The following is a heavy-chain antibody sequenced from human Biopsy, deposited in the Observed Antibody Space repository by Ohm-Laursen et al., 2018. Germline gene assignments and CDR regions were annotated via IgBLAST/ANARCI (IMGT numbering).Heavy chain of an antibody. Sequence: ASVKVSCKASGYNFNAYYMQWVRQAPGQGLEWMGGRIPYFNTIWYAQNFQDRVVITAERSARTTDMQLSGLRPDDTAVYYCVGGQRGPPIGVTVPGDAFDLWGPGTMVTVSP. D-gene: IGHD2/OR15-2a*01. J-gene: IGHJ3*01. CDR2: RIPYFNTI. CDR1: GYNFNAYY. V-gene: IGHV1-46*02. CDR3: VGGQRGPPIGVTVPGDAFDL.